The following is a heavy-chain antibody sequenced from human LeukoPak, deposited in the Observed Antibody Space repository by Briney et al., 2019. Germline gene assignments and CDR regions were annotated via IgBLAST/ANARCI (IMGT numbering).Heavy chain of an antibody. CDR3: ARDGGYYGSGSYTNWFDP. V-gene: IGHV4-39*07. CDR2: FYYSGST. Sequence: SETLSLTCTVSGGSISSSSFYWGWIRQPPGKGLEWIGSFYYSGSTYYNPSLKSRVTISVDTSKNQFSLKLSSVTAADTAVYYCARDGGYYGSGSYTNWFDPWGQGTLVTVSS. J-gene: IGHJ5*02. D-gene: IGHD3-10*01. CDR1: GGSISSSSFY.